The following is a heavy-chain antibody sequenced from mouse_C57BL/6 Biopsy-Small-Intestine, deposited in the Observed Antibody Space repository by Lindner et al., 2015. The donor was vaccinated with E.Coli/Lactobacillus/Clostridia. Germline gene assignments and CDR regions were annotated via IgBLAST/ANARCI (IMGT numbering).Heavy chain of an antibody. V-gene: IGHV1-63*01. Sequence: VQLQESGAELVRPGTPVKMSCKASGYTFTNYWIGWAKQRPGHGLEWIGDIYPGGGYTNYNEKFKGKATLTADKSSSTAYMQFSSLTSEDSAIYYCARTRGFDYWGQGTTLTVSS. CDR3: ARTRGFDY. CDR1: GYTFTNYW. CDR2: IYPGGGYT. J-gene: IGHJ2*01.